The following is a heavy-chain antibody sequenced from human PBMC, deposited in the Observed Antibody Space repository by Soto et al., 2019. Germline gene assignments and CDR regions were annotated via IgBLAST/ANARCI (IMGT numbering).Heavy chain of an antibody. V-gene: IGHV3-23*01. CDR2: IGINYGDT. D-gene: IGHD2-21*02. J-gene: IGHJ4*02. CDR3: AKAATCRAGHCYHFAY. CDR1: GFAFSSYA. Sequence: EVQLLESGGGLVQPGESLRLSCAASGFAFSSYAMAWVRQAPGKGLGWVCAIGINYGDTYYGDSVRGRFAVSRENTKKTLFLQMDTPRAEDTAVYYSAKAATCRAGHCYHFAYWGQGALVIVSS.